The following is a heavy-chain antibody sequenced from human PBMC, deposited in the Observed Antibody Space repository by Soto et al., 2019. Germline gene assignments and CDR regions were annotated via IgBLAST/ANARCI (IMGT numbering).Heavy chain of an antibody. Sequence: SVKVPCKASGGTFSSYAISWVRQAPGQGLEWMGRIIPIFGTANYAQKFQGRVTITADESTSTAYMELSSLRSEDTAVYYCARAVVGVRGVIAGFDYWGQGTLVTVSS. J-gene: IGHJ4*02. CDR2: IIPIFGTA. V-gene: IGHV1-69*13. CDR1: GGTFSSYA. D-gene: IGHD3-10*01. CDR3: ARAVVGVRGVIAGFDY.